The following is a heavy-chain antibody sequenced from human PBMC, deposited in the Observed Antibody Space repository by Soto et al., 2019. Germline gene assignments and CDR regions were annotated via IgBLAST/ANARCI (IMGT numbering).Heavy chain of an antibody. CDR2: ISYDGSNK. CDR1: GFTFSSYG. J-gene: IGHJ4*02. Sequence: LRLSCAASGFTFSSYGMHWVRQAPGKGLEWVAVISYDGSNKYYADSVKGRFTISRDNSKNTLYLQMNSLRAEDTAVYYCAKVNTDYGGVGSSGWSPFDYWGQGTLVTVSS. D-gene: IGHD6-19*01. V-gene: IGHV3-30*18. CDR3: AKVNTDYGGVGSSGWSPFDY.